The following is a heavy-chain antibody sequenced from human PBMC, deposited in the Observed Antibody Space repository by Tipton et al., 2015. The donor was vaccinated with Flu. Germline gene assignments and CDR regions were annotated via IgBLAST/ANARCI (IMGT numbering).Heavy chain of an antibody. V-gene: IGHV3-21*01. CDR2: ISGSSSYI. D-gene: IGHD3-22*01. Sequence: SLRLSCVASGISFRGHSVNWFRQAPGKGLEWISSISGSSSYIWYADSVKGRFTISRDNAETSMYLQMNNLRAEDTAVYYCVRAGDFYDSSGYLDYWGQGTLVTVSS. CDR3: VRAGDFYDSSGYLDY. J-gene: IGHJ4*02. CDR1: GISFRGHS.